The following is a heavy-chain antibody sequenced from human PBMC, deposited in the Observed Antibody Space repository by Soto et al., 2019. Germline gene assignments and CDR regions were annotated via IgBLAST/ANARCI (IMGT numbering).Heavy chain of an antibody. V-gene: IGHV1-69*02. Sequence: SVKVSCKASGGTFSSYTISWVRQAPGQGLEWMGRIIPILGIANYAQKFQGRVTITADKSTSTAYMELSSLRSEDTAVYYCARSNRDTIFGVVITFDYWGQGALVTVSS. D-gene: IGHD3-3*01. CDR2: IIPILGIA. J-gene: IGHJ4*02. CDR1: GGTFSSYT. CDR3: ARSNRDTIFGVVITFDY.